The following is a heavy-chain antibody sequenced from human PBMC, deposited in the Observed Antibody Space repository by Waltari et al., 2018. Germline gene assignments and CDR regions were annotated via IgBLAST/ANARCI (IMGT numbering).Heavy chain of an antibody. CDR1: GGTFSSYA. V-gene: IGHV1-69*01. Sequence: QVQLVQSGAEVKKPGSSVKVSCKASGGTFSSYAISWVRQAPGQGLEWMGGIIPSFGTANYAQKYQGRVTVTADESTSTAYMELSSLRSEDTAVYYCARDPDDSSVSDYWGQGTLVTVSS. CDR2: IIPSFGTA. CDR3: ARDPDDSSVSDY. D-gene: IGHD3-22*01. J-gene: IGHJ4*02.